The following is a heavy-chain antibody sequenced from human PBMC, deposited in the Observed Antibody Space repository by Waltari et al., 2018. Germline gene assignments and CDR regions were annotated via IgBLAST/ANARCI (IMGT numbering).Heavy chain of an antibody. Sequence: QMQLVESGGGVVQPGGSLRLSCAASGFTFSGYNMYWVRQAPGKGLEWVTLISNDGSSIHYADSVKARFFISRDNSKNALYLQLNSLRTDDTAGYYCARGDYGMDVWGQGTTVTVSS. V-gene: IGHV3-30*04. CDR3: ARGDYGMDV. CDR1: GFTFSGYN. CDR2: ISNDGSSI. J-gene: IGHJ6*02.